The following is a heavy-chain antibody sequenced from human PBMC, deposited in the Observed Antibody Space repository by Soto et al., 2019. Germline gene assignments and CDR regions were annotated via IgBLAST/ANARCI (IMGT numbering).Heavy chain of an antibody. CDR3: TKQWRQYYYDSSGYYYY. J-gene: IGHJ4*02. V-gene: IGHV3-15*07. D-gene: IGHD3-22*01. CDR1: GFTFSNAW. CDR2: IKSKTDGGTT. Sequence: PGGSLRLSCAASGFTFSNAWMNWVRQAPGKGLEWVGRIKSKTDGGTTDYAAPVKGRFTISRDDSKNTLYLQMNSLKTEDTAVYYCTKQWRQYYYDSSGYYYYWGQGTLVTVSS.